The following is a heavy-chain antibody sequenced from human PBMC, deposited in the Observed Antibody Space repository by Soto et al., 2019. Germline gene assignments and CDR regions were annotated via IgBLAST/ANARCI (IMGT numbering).Heavy chain of an antibody. Sequence: GGSLRLSCAASGFTFRSYGMHWVRQAPGKGLEWVAVISYDGSNKYYADSVKGRFTISRDNAKNTLYLQMNSLRAEDTAVYYCARGYSSGWYIDYWGQGTLVTVSS. CDR1: GFTFRSYG. D-gene: IGHD6-19*01. CDR3: ARGYSSGWYIDY. V-gene: IGHV3-30*03. J-gene: IGHJ4*02. CDR2: ISYDGSNK.